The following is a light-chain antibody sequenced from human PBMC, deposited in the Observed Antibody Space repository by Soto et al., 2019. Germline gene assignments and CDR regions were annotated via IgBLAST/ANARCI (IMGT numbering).Light chain of an antibody. CDR2: GAS. CDR1: QSVSNNY. J-gene: IGKJ1*01. V-gene: IGKV3-20*01. Sequence: DIVLTQSPGTLSLSPGERATPSCRASQSVSNNYLAWYQQKPGQAPRLLIYGASNRATGIPDRFSGGGSATDFTPTISRLEPEYFAVDYCQHYGSSGTFGQGTKVDIK. CDR3: QHYGSSGT.